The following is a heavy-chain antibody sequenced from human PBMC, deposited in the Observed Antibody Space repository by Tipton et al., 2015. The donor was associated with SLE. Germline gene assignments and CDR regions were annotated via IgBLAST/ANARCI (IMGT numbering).Heavy chain of an antibody. CDR3: ARTEQGTGSYYRLVFEI. J-gene: IGHJ4*02. CDR1: GGSIRSLYYR. CDR2: IHYSGST. Sequence: TLSLTCSVSGGSIRSLYYRWGWIRQPPGKGLEWIGSIHYSGSTYDNPSFKSRVTISVDTSKNQFSLKLSSVTAADTAVYYCARTEQGTGSYYRLVFEIWGQGTLVTVSS. D-gene: IGHD3-10*01. V-gene: IGHV4-39*07.